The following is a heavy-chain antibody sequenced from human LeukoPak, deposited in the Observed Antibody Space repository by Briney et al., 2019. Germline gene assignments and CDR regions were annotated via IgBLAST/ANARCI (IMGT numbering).Heavy chain of an antibody. D-gene: IGHD1-14*01. CDR3: AKRGVPGTHYFDC. CDR1: GFTFTTHG. V-gene: IGHV3-23*01. Sequence: GGSLRLSCAASGFTFTTHGMSWVRQAPGKGLEWVSSISVSGGATYYADSVKGRFTISRDNSKNTLYLQMSSLRADDTALYYCAKRGVPGTHYFDCWGQGTPVTVSS. CDR2: ISVSGGAT. J-gene: IGHJ4*02.